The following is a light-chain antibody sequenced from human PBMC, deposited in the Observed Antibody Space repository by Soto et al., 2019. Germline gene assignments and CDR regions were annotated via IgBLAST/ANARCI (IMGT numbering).Light chain of an antibody. CDR1: QNFMGDS. Sequence: DIVLTQSPGTLSVSPGERATLSGRSSQNFMGDSLAWYQQTPGHPTRLLIYDASSRATVIPDRFIGSGSGTDLTLTISRLEPEDFAVYYCQQYDTSPTTLGQGTK. V-gene: IGKV3-20*01. CDR3: QQYDTSPTT. CDR2: DAS. J-gene: IGKJ1*01.